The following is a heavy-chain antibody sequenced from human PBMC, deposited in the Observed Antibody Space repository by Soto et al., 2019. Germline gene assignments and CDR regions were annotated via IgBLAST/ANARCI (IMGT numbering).Heavy chain of an antibody. CDR1: GFSFSTYW. Sequence: EVQLVESGGGLVEPGGSLRLSCAASGFSFSTYWMTWVRQAPGKGLEWVANIKQDGSEKYYVDSVKGRFTISRDNAKNSLYLQMNSLRAEDTAVYYCAGGMWANLWENWGQGTLVTVSS. J-gene: IGHJ4*02. CDR3: AGGMWANLWEN. V-gene: IGHV3-7*04. CDR2: IKQDGSEK. D-gene: IGHD1-26*01.